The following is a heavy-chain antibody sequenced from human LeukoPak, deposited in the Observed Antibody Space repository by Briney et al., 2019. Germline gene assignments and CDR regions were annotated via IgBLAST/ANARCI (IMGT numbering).Heavy chain of an antibody. CDR1: GGSISSYY. D-gene: IGHD5-24*01. V-gene: IGHV4-59*08. J-gene: IGHJ4*02. CDR3: ARQGWLQFIDY. CDR2: IYYSGST. Sequence: SETLSLTCTVSGGSISSYYWSWIRQPPGKGLEWIGYIYYSGSTNYNPSLKSRVTIPVDASKNQFSLKLSSVTAADTAVYYCARQGWLQFIDYWGQGTLVTVSS.